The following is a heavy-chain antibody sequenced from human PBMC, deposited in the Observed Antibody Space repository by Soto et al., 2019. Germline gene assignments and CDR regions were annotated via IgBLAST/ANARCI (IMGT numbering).Heavy chain of an antibody. V-gene: IGHV3-43*01. CDR3: AEGPLSSYYGSGTPPPGYYYGMDV. CDR2: ISWDGGST. D-gene: IGHD3-10*01. Sequence: GSLRLSGAASGXTVDDYTMHWVRQAPGKGLELVSLISWDGGSTCYADSVKGRFTVSRDNSKNSLYLQMNSLITEDTALYYCAEGPLSSYYGSGTPPPGYYYGMDVRAQGNTGTVSS. CDR1: GXTVDDYT. J-gene: IGHJ6*02.